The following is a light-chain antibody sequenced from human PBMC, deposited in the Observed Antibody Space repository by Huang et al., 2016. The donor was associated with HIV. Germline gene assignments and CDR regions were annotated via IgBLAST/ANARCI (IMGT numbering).Light chain of an antibody. CDR3: QQYNNWPFT. V-gene: IGKV3-15*01. Sequence: ERVMTQSPVTLSVSPGERATVPCRASQSITSKLAGYQQKPGQAPRILIYVASTRGTGIPAGFSGRGSGPEFTLTISSLQYEDYAVYYCQQYNNWPFTFGPGTRVDIK. CDR1: QSITSK. CDR2: VAS. J-gene: IGKJ3*01.